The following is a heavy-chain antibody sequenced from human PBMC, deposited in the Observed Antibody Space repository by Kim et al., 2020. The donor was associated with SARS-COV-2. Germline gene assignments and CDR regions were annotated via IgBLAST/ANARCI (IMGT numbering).Heavy chain of an antibody. CDR2: ISGSGRGT. CDR3: AKDIGGDYVRYFDL. J-gene: IGHJ2*01. CDR1: GFTFRNYA. V-gene: IGHV3-23*01. Sequence: GGSLRLSCAASGFTFRNYAMSWVRQAPGKGLEWVSGISGSGRGTYYADSVKGRFTISRDNSKNTLYLQMNSLRAEDMAVYYCAKDIGGDYVRYFDLWGRGTLVPVSS. D-gene: IGHD4-17*01.